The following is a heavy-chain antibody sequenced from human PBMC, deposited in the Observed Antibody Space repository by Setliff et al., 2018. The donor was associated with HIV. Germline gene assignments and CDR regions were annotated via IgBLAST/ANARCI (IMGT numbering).Heavy chain of an antibody. CDR2: INSDGTST. V-gene: IGHV3-74*01. D-gene: IGHD3-22*01. CDR3: ALDSSGSNGGY. J-gene: IGHJ4*02. Sequence: GGSLRLSCAASGFTFSTYWMHWVRQAPGKGLVWVSRINSDGTSTTYADSVKGRFTISRDNAKNTLYLQMNSLRAEDTAVYYCALDSSGSNGGYWGQGTLVTVSS. CDR1: GFTFSTYW.